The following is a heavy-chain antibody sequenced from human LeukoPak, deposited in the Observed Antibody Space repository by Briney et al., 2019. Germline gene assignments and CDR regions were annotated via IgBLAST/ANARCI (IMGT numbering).Heavy chain of an antibody. Sequence: ASVKVSCKASGYTFTSYDINWVRQATRQGLEWMGWMNPNSGNTGYAQKFQGRVTMTRNTSISTAYMELSSLRSEDTAVYYCARNMLRGVIGYYYYGMDVWGQGTTVTVSS. J-gene: IGHJ6*02. V-gene: IGHV1-8*01. CDR3: ARNMLRGVIGYYYYGMDV. CDR1: GYTFTSYD. CDR2: MNPNSGNT. D-gene: IGHD3-10*01.